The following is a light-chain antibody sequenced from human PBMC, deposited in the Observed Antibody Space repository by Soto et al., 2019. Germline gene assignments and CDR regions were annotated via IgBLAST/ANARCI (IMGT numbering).Light chain of an antibody. J-gene: IGKJ1*01. CDR2: DAS. V-gene: IGKV3-15*01. CDR1: QSVSGD. CDR3: HQYNNWLQT. Sequence: EIVMTQSPATLSVSPGETATLSCRASQSVSGDLAWYQQRPGQAPRLLIYDASTRATGVPDRFSGSGSGTEFTLTISGLQSEDFAVYYCHQYNNWLQTLGQGPRVE.